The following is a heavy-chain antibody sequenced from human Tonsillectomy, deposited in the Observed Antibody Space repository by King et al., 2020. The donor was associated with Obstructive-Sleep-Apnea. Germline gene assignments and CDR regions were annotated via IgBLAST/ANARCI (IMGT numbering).Heavy chain of an antibody. CDR1: GFTFSSYA. V-gene: IGHV3-30*04. CDR3: ARIRGPPSGFVDY. J-gene: IGHJ4*01. D-gene: IGHD3-10*01. CDR2: ISKDGSNK. Sequence: VQLVESGGGVVQPGRSLRLSCAVSGFTFSSYAMHWVRQTPGKGLEWVAAISKDGSNKYYPDSVKGRFTISRDNSENTLYLQMNSLRPEDTAVYYCARIRGPPSGFVDYWGHGTLVTVSS.